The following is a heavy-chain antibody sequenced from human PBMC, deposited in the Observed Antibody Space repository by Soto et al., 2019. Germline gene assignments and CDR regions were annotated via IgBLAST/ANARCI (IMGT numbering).Heavy chain of an antibody. D-gene: IGHD2-2*01. CDR2: IWYDGNNK. Sequence: HPGGSLRLSCAASGFAFSTYGLHWVRQAPRKGLEWVAVIWYDGNNKFYVDSVKGRFTISRDTSNNTLYLQMNSLIAEDTAVYYCARDACSSTTCYPSIRPYYYGVDVWGQGTTVTVSS. J-gene: IGHJ6*02. CDR1: GFAFSTYG. V-gene: IGHV3-33*01. CDR3: ARDACSSTTCYPSIRPYYYGVDV.